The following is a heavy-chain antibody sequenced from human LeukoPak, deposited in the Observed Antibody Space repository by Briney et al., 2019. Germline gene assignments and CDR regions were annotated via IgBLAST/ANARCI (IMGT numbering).Heavy chain of an antibody. V-gene: IGHV1-2*02. CDR3: ARSHYDSSGYYYPRDY. CDR2: INPNSGGT. J-gene: IGHJ4*02. CDR1: GYTFTGYY. D-gene: IGHD3-22*01. Sequence: ASVKVSCKASGYTFTGYYMHWVRQAPGQGLEWMGWINPNSGGTNYAQKFQGRVTMTRDTSISTAYMELSRLRSDDTAVYYCARSHYDSSGYYYPRDYWGQGTLVTVSS.